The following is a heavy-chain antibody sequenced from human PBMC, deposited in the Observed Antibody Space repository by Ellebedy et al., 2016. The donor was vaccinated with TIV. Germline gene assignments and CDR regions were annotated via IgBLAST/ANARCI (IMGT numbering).Heavy chain of an antibody. V-gene: IGHV1-18*04. CDR3: ARYCNSTTCSNWFDP. D-gene: IGHD2-2*01. CDR2: IIAYNGNT. CDR1: GYTFTSYG. J-gene: IGHJ5*02. Sequence: AASVKVSCKTSGYTFTSYGISWVRQAPGQGLEWMGWIIAYNGNTNYAQMLQGRVTMTTDTSTSTAYMELRSLRSDDTAVYYCARYCNSTTCSNWFDPWGQGTLVTVSS.